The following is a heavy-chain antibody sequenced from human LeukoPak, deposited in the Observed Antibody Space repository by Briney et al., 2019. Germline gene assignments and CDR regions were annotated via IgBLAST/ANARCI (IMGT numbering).Heavy chain of an antibody. CDR2: INPNSGGT. Sequence: ASVKVSCKASGYTFTGYYMHWVRQAPGQGLEWMGWINPNSGGTNYAQKFQGRVTMTRDTSISTAYMELSSLRSEDTAVYYCAGVVMAGSWGYYSSSYYMDVWGKGPTVTVSS. D-gene: IGHD7-27*01. CDR3: AGVVMAGSWGYYSSSYYMDV. V-gene: IGHV1-2*02. J-gene: IGHJ6*03. CDR1: GYTFTGYY.